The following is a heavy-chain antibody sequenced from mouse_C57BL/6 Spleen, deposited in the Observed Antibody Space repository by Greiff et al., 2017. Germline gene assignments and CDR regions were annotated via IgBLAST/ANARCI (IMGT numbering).Heavy chain of an antibody. D-gene: IGHD1-1*01. CDR1: GYTFTSYW. CDR2: IYPSDSET. V-gene: IGHV1-61*01. CDR3: ARDTTVVARGYFDV. J-gene: IGHJ1*03. Sequence: QVQLQQPGAELVRPGSSVKLSCKASGYTFTSYWMDWVKQRPGQGLEWIGNIYPSDSETHYNQKFKDKATLTVAKSSSTAYMQLSRLTSEDSAVYSCARDTTVVARGYFDVWGTGTTVTVSS.